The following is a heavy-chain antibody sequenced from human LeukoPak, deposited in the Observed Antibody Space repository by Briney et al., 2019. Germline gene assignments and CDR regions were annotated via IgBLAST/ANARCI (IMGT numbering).Heavy chain of an antibody. CDR3: ARFHDSSGYYSYYYYYGMDV. Sequence: ASVKVSCKASGYTFTSYAMHWVRQAPGQRLEWMGWINAGNGNTKYSQKFQGRVTITRDTSASTAYMELSSLRFEDTAVYYCARFHDSSGYYSYYYYYGMDVWGQGTTVTVSS. V-gene: IGHV1-3*01. J-gene: IGHJ6*02. CDR2: INAGNGNT. CDR1: GYTFTSYA. D-gene: IGHD3-22*01.